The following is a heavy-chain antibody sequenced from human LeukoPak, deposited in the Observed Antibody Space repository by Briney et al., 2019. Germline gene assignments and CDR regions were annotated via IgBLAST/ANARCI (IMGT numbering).Heavy chain of an antibody. D-gene: IGHD3-3*01. CDR1: GGSISGYF. V-gene: IGHV4-59*08. Sequence: SETLSLTCTVSGGSISGYFWSWIRQPPGEGLEWIGYIYNSGSTDYNPSLKSRVTISVDTSTNQFSLKLTSVTAADTAVYYCARHKEWLFRINWFDPWGQGTLVTVSS. CDR2: IYNSGST. J-gene: IGHJ5*02. CDR3: ARHKEWLFRINWFDP.